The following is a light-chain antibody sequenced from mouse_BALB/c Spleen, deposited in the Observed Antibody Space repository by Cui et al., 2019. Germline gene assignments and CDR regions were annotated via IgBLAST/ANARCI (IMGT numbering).Light chain of an antibody. CDR1: SSVSY. CDR2: DTS. J-gene: IGKJ1*01. Sequence: QIVLTQSPAIMSASPGEKVTMTCSASSSVSYMYWYQQKPGSSPRLLIYDTSNLASGVPVRFSGSGSGTSYSLTISRMEPEDAATYYCQQWSSYPRTFGGGTKLEIK. V-gene: IGKV4-55*01. CDR3: QQWSSYPRT.